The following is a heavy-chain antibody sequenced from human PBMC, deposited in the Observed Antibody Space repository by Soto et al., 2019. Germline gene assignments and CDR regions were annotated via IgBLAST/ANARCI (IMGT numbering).Heavy chain of an antibody. Sequence: PGGSLRLSCAASGFSISDHYMSWIRQAPGKGLEWVSYSSNSGTFTKYADSVKGRFSISRDNAKNSLYLEINSLRAEDTAVYYCARGELAGTTHNVDYWGQGTLVTVSS. J-gene: IGHJ4*02. CDR2: SSNSGTFT. CDR1: GFSISDHY. V-gene: IGHV3-11*06. CDR3: ARGELAGTTHNVDY. D-gene: IGHD1-26*01.